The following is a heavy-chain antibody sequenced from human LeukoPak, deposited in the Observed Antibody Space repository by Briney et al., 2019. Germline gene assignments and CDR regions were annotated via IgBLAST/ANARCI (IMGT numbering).Heavy chain of an antibody. V-gene: IGHV4-59*08. Sequence: NSSETLSLTCTVSGGSIRNYFCNWIRQPPGKGLEWIGNIYYTGSTNYNPSLKSRVTISVDTSKNEFSLQLSSVTAADTAVYYCARTCYDSDYWGQGTLVTVSS. CDR1: GGSIRNYF. D-gene: IGHD2/OR15-2a*01. J-gene: IGHJ4*02. CDR3: ARTCYDSDY. CDR2: IYYTGST.